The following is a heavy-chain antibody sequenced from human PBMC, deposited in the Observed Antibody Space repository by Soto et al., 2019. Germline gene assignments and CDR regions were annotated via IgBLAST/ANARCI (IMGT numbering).Heavy chain of an antibody. Sequence: PGESLKISCKASGFTFSSYSLGWVRHMPGKGLQWMGNIFSSDSSAKYSPSFVGQVTISVDRSINTAYLQWSSLKASDTAIYYCGTWRGSSSFDYWGPGTLVTVS. CDR2: IFSSDSSA. D-gene: IGHD2-2*01. V-gene: IGHV5-51*01. CDR3: GTWRGSSSFDY. CDR1: GFTFSSYS. J-gene: IGHJ4*01.